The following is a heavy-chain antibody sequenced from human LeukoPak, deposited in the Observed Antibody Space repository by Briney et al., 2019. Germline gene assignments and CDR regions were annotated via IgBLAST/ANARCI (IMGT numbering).Heavy chain of an antibody. Sequence: ASETLSLTCTVSGGSISSYYWSWIRQPPGKGLEWIGYIYYSGSTNYNPSLKSRVTISVDTSKNQFSLKLSSVTAADTAVYYCARESTEWLVRGGYYFDYWGQGTLVTVSS. CDR3: ARESTEWLVRGGYYFDY. CDR1: GGSISSYY. CDR2: IYYSGST. V-gene: IGHV4-59*01. D-gene: IGHD6-19*01. J-gene: IGHJ4*02.